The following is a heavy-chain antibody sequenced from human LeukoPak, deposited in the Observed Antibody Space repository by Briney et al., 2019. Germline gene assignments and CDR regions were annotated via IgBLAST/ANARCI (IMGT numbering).Heavy chain of an antibody. J-gene: IGHJ6*03. CDR2: IYTSGST. V-gene: IGHV4-4*09. CDR3: AKSLSESSGYYYYYMDV. Sequence: SETLSLTCTVSGGSISSYYWSWIRQPPGKGLEWIGYIYTSGSTNYNPSLKSRVTISVDTSKNQFSLKLSSVTAADTAVYYCAKSLSESSGYYYYYMDVWGKGTTVTVSS. D-gene: IGHD6-6*01. CDR1: GGSISSYY.